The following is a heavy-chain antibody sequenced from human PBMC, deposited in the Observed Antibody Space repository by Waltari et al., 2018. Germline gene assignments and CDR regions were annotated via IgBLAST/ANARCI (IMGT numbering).Heavy chain of an antibody. V-gene: IGHV3-23*01. D-gene: IGHD3-10*01. Sequence: EVQLLESGGGLVQPGGSLRLSCAASGFTFSSYAMSWVRQAPGKGLEWVSAISGSGGSTYSADSVKGRFTISRDNSKNTLYLQMNSLRAEDTAVYYCAKGYGSGSYYLYYFDYWGQGTLVTVSS. CDR2: ISGSGGST. CDR3: AKGYGSGSYYLYYFDY. J-gene: IGHJ4*02. CDR1: GFTFSSYA.